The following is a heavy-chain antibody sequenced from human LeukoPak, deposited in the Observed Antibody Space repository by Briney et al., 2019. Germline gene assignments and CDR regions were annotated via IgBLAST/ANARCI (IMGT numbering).Heavy chain of an antibody. V-gene: IGHV4-34*01. CDR3: ASRTAMVTWAY. CDR1: GGSFSGYY. Sequence: PSETLSLTCAVYGGSFSGYYWSWIRQPPGKGLEWIGEINHSGSTNYNPSLKSRVTISVDTSKNQFSLKLSSVTAAGTAVYYCASRTAMVTWAYWGQGTLVTVSS. CDR2: INHSGST. D-gene: IGHD5-18*01. J-gene: IGHJ4*02.